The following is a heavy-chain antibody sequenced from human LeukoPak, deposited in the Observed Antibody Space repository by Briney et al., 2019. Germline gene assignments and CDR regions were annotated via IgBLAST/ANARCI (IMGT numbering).Heavy chain of an antibody. D-gene: IGHD6-13*01. CDR2: VSHSGST. Sequence: SETLSLTCAVYGGSLSGYFWSWIRQPPGKGLECIGEVSHSGSTNYNPSLKSRVTISVDTSKNQFSLKLSSVTAADTAVYYCARGQRSYSSSWYYNYWGQGTLVTVSS. J-gene: IGHJ4*02. CDR1: GGSLSGYF. CDR3: ARGQRSYSSSWYYNY. V-gene: IGHV4-34*01.